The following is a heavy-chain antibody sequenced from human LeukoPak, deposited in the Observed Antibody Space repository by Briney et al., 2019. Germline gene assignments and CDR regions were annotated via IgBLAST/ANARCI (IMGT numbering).Heavy chain of an antibody. J-gene: IGHJ4*02. CDR2: ISSSSSYI. CDR1: GFTFSGYE. CDR3: AKPEWAGTPINYFFDY. V-gene: IGHV3-21*04. D-gene: IGHD6-19*01. Sequence: GGSLRLSCAASGFTFSGYEMNWVRQAPGKGLEWVSSISSSSSYIYYAASVKGRFTISRDNAKNTLSLQMSSLRAEDTAVYYCAKPEWAGTPINYFFDYWGQGTLVTVSS.